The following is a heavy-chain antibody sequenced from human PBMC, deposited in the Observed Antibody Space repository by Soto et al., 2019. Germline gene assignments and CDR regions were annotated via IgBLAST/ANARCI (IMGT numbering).Heavy chain of an antibody. CDR1: GFIFSNYW. D-gene: IGHD4-4*01. CDR3: VRGGSVTTWPFDS. V-gene: IGHV3-74*01. CDR2: IRNDGSST. J-gene: IGHJ4*02. Sequence: GGSLRLSCAASGFIFSNYWMHWVRQAPGKGLVCVSRIRNDGSSTSYADSVKGRFTISRDNAQNTLYLQMNSLRAEDTAVYYCVRGGSVTTWPFDSWGQGTLVTVSS.